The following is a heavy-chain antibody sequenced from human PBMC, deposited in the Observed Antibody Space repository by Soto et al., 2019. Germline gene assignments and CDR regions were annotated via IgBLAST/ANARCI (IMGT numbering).Heavy chain of an antibody. CDR1: GFTFSSYG. V-gene: IGHV3-30*18. CDR3: AKREELVTQLTYFQN. J-gene: IGHJ1*01. D-gene: IGHD2-21*02. Sequence: QVQLVESGGGVVQPGRSLRLSCAASGFTFSSYGMHWVRQAPGKGLEWVAVISYDGSNKYYADSVKGRFTISRDNSKNTLYLQMNSLRAEDTAVYYCAKREELVTQLTYFQNWGQGTLVTVSS. CDR2: ISYDGSNK.